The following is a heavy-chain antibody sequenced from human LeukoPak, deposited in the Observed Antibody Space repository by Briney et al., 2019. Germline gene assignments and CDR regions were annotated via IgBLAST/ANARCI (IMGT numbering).Heavy chain of an antibody. V-gene: IGHV3-11*01. D-gene: IGHD2-15*01. Sequence: GGSLRLSCAASGFTFSDYYMSWIRQAPGKGLEWVSYISSSGSTIYYADSVKGRFTISRDNAKNSLYLQMNSLRAEDTAVYYRARAVGYCSGGSCYGGYDYWGQGTLVTVSS. J-gene: IGHJ4*02. CDR2: ISSSGSTI. CDR1: GFTFSDYY. CDR3: ARAVGYCSGGSCYGGYDY.